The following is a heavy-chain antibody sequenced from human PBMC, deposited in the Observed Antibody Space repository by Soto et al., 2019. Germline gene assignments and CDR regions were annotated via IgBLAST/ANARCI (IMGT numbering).Heavy chain of an antibody. CDR3: AKSLYYDSSGYPDAFDI. Sequence: WVLRLSCVASGFSFSSHAMSWVRQAPGKGLEWVAAVRSSDGTTYYADSVKGRFTISRDNSKKTVYLQMNSLGVEDTAVFYCAKSLYYDSSGYPDAFDIWGPGTMVTVSS. CDR1: GFSFSSHA. D-gene: IGHD3-22*01. V-gene: IGHV3-23*01. J-gene: IGHJ3*02. CDR2: VRSSDGTT.